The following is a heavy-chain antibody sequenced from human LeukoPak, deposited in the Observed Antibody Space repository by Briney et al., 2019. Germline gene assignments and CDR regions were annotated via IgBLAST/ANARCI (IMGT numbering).Heavy chain of an antibody. D-gene: IGHD5-12*01. CDR1: GFTFSSYA. CDR2: ISGSGGST. Sequence: PGGSLRLSCAASGFTFSSYAMSWVRQAPGKGLEWVSAISGSGGSTYHADSVKGRFTISRDNSKNTLYLQMNSLRAEDTAVYYCAKRGASGYDRRYFDYWGQGTLVTVSS. J-gene: IGHJ4*02. V-gene: IGHV3-23*01. CDR3: AKRGASGYDRRYFDY.